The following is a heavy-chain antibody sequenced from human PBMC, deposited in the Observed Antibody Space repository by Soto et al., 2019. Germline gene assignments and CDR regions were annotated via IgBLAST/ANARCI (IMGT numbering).Heavy chain of an antibody. CDR3: ARLNSKVIPPIWAFDI. V-gene: IGHV3-21*01. Sequence: GGFPRISCAAPGSTFSRYRNKWVRPAPGKGLEWVSSISSSSSYIYYADSVKGRFTISRDNAKNSLYLQMNSLRAEDTAVYYCARLNSKVIPPIWAFDIWGQGTMVTVSS. D-gene: IGHD3-22*01. CDR2: ISSSSSYI. CDR1: GSTFSRYR. J-gene: IGHJ3*02.